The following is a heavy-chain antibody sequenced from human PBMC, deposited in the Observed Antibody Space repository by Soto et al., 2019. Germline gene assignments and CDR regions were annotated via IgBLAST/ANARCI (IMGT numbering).Heavy chain of an antibody. Sequence: SETLSLTCTVSGGSISSSSYYWGWIRQPPGKGLEWIGSIYYSGSTYYNPSLKSRVTISVDTSKNQFSLKLSSVTAADTAVYYCARLTGIAAAMGFDPWGQGTLVTVSS. D-gene: IGHD6-13*01. CDR1: GGSISSSSYY. V-gene: IGHV4-39*01. CDR2: IYYSGST. J-gene: IGHJ5*02. CDR3: ARLTGIAAAMGFDP.